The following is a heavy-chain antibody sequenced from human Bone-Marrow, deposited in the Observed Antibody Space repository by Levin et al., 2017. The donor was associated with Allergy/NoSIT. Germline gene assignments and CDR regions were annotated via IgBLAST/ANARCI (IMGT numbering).Heavy chain of an antibody. V-gene: IGHV3-21*01. CDR2: ISSSSSYI. CDR3: ASVNAPSSGWYFGY. Sequence: GESLKISCAASGFTFSSYSMNWVRQAPGKGLEWVSSISSSSSYIYYADSVKGRFTISRDNAKNSLYLQMNSLRAEDTAVYYCASVNAPSSGWYFGYWGQGTLVTVSS. J-gene: IGHJ4*02. D-gene: IGHD6-19*01. CDR1: GFTFSSYS.